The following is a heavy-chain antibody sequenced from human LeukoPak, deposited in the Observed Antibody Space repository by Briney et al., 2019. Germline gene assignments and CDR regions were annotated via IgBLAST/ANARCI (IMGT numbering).Heavy chain of an antibody. D-gene: IGHD6-13*01. Sequence: PGGSLRLSCAASGFIVSSNYISWVRQAPGKGLEWVSVISGGGKTYYADSVKGRFTVSRDNSKNTVYLQMSSLRVEDTAVYFCARARSSSWHYYGLDVWGQGTTVTVSS. CDR2: ISGGGKT. J-gene: IGHJ6*02. V-gene: IGHV3-53*01. CDR1: GFIVSSNY. CDR3: ARARSSSWHYYGLDV.